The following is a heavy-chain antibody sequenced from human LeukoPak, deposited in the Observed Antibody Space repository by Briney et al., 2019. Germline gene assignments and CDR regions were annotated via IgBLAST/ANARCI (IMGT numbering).Heavy chain of an antibody. Sequence: GGSLRLSCAASGFAFTSYAMTWVRQAPGKGLEWVSSIDAGGGTTYHSDSMKGRFTISRDNSMNTLYLQMNSLRADDTAVYYCGRPTKYWLVRGDGVDVWGQGTTVTVSS. CDR3: GRPTKYWLVRGDGVDV. D-gene: IGHD6-19*01. CDR2: IDAGGGTT. J-gene: IGHJ6*02. V-gene: IGHV3-23*01. CDR1: GFAFTSYA.